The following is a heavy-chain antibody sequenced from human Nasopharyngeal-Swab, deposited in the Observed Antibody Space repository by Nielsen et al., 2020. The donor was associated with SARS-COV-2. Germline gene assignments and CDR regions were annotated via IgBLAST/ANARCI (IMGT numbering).Heavy chain of an antibody. D-gene: IGHD2-15*01. CDR1: GFTFSSYW. Sequence: GESLKISCSASGFTFSSYWMHWVRQLPGKGLVWDSRISTDGSGTNYADSVKGRFTVSRDNAKNTLYLQMNSLRAEDTAVYYCARREGFCSGGTCYLDYWGQGTLVTVSS. CDR2: ISTDGSGT. J-gene: IGHJ4*02. V-gene: IGHV3-74*01. CDR3: ARREGFCSGGTCYLDY.